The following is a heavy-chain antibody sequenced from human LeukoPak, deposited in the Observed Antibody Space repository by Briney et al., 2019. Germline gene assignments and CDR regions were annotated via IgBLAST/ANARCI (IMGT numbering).Heavy chain of an antibody. CDR2: IYYSGST. V-gene: IGHV4-31*11. J-gene: IGHJ4*02. CDR1: GGSISSGGYY. Sequence: SETLSLTCAVSGGSISSGGYYWSWIRQRPGKGLEWIGNIYYSGSTYYNPSLKSRVTISVDTSKNQFSLKLSSVTAADTAVYYCAGRPTALHSSTEARLSDYWGQGTLVTVSS. D-gene: IGHD6-6*01. CDR3: AGRPTALHSSTEARLSDY.